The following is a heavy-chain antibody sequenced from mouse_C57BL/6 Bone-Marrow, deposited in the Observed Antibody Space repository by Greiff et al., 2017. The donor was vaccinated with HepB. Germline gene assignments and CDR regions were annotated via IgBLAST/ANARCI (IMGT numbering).Heavy chain of an antibody. V-gene: IGHV10-1*01. CDR3: VRRDMDY. CDR1: GFSFNTYA. J-gene: IGHJ4*01. Sequence: EADGGLVQPKGSLKLSCAASGFSFNTYAMNWVRQAPGKGLEWVARIRSKSNNYATYYADSVKDRFTISRDDSESMLYLQMNNLKTEDTAMYYCVRRDMDYWGQGTSVTVSS. CDR2: IRSKSNNYAT.